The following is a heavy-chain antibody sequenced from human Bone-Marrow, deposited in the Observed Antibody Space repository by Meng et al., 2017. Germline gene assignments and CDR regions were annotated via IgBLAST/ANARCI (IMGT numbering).Heavy chain of an antibody. CDR3: ARVGQQLNAFDI. CDR1: GYTFTSYD. D-gene: IGHD6-13*01. Sequence: ASVKVSCKASGYTFTSYDINWVRQATGQGLEWMGWMNPSSGNTGYAQKFQGRVTITRNTSISTAYMELSSLRSEDTAVYYCARVGQQLNAFDIWGQGTMVTVSS. J-gene: IGHJ3*02. CDR2: MNPSSGNT. V-gene: IGHV1-8*03.